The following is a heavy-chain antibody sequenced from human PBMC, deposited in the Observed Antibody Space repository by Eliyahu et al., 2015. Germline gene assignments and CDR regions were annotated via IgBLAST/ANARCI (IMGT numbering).Heavy chain of an antibody. V-gene: IGHV4-61*01. Sequence: QVQLQESGPGLVRPSETLSLTCSVSGDPVRTHYYYWTWIRQPPGKGLEWIGYVYFTGSTSYNPSLKSRVTMSVDTSKDQFSLKLTSVTAADTAVYYCARGNYYVSETLWVPDHWGQGTQVTVSS. CDR1: GDPVRTHYYY. CDR3: ARGNYYVSETLWVPDH. J-gene: IGHJ4*02. CDR2: VYFTGST. D-gene: IGHD3-10*01.